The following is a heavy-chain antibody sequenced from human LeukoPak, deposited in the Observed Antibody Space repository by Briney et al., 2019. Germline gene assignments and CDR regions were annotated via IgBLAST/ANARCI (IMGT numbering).Heavy chain of an antibody. J-gene: IGHJ3*02. D-gene: IGHD2-8*01. Sequence: ASVKVSCKASGYTFTSYGISWVRQAPGQGLEWMGIINPSGGSTSYAQKFQGRVTMTRDTSTSTVYMELSSLRSEDTAVYYCARSGYYKGGIDIWGQGTMVTVSS. CDR3: ARSGYYKGGIDI. CDR2: INPSGGST. CDR1: GYTFTSYG. V-gene: IGHV1-46*01.